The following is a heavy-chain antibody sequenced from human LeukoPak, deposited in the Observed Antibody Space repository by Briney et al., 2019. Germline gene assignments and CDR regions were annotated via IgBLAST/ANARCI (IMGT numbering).Heavy chain of an antibody. CDR1: GFMFHDFV. V-gene: IGHV3-9*03. J-gene: IGHJ4*02. CDR3: TKSPTFTLGGGYLDS. CDR2: ISWNTDLI. Sequence: GGSLRLSCVGSGFMFHDFVMHWVRQVPGKGLEWVAGISWNTDLIGYADSVKGRFTISRDNDRNTLHLQMNSLKVEDMAFYYCTKSPTFTLGGGYLDSWGQGTLVTVSS. D-gene: IGHD3-22*01.